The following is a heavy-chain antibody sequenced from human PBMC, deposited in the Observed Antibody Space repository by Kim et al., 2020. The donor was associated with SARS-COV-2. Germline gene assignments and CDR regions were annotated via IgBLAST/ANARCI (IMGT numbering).Heavy chain of an antibody. CDR1: GFTFSSYA. Sequence: GGSLRLSCAASGFTFSSYAMHWVRQAPGKGLEWVAVISYDGSNKYYADSVKGRFTISRDNSKNTLYLQMNSLRAEDTAVYYCARVPFGYSSGWARQYWYFDLWGRGTLVTVSS. CDR3: ARVPFGYSSGWARQYWYFDL. D-gene: IGHD6-19*01. CDR2: ISYDGSNK. J-gene: IGHJ2*01. V-gene: IGHV3-30*04.